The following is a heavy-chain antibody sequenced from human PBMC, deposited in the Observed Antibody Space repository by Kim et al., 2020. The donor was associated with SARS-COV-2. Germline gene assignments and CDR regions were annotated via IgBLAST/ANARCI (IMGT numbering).Heavy chain of an antibody. J-gene: IGHJ4*02. D-gene: IGHD3-22*01. V-gene: IGHV3-30*03. CDR3: ASEGAGYYYPIYY. CDR1: GFTFSSYG. CDR2: ISYDGSNK. Sequence: GGSLRLSCAASGFTFSSYGMHWVRQAPGKGLEWVAVISYDGSNKYYADSVKGRVTISRDNSKNTLYLQMNSLRAEDTAVYYCASEGAGYYYPIYYWGQGTLVTVSS.